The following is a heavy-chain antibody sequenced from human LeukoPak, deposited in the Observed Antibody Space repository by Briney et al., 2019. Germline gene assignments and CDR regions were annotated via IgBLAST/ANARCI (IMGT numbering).Heavy chain of an antibody. J-gene: IGHJ4*02. CDR2: ISTSSSYI. CDR1: GFTFSSYS. Sequence: GGSLRLSCAASGFTFSSYSMNWVRQAPGKGLEWVSSISTSSSYIYYADSVKGRFTISRDNAKNSLYLQMNSLRAEDTAVYYCASLGITMVRGTDYWGQGTLVAVSS. D-gene: IGHD3-10*01. V-gene: IGHV3-21*01. CDR3: ASLGITMVRGTDY.